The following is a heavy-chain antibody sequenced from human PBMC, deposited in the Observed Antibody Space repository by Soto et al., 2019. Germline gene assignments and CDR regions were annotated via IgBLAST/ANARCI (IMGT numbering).Heavy chain of an antibody. CDR1: GYTFTSYH. CDR3: ARDTPPTDY. Sequence: QVQLVQSGAEVKKPGDSMKVSCKTSGYTFTSYHISWVRQAPGQGLEWMGWISAYNTNTNYAQKFQGRVTMTTDTLTSTAYMELRSLRSDDTAVYYCARDTPPTDYWGQGTLVTVSS. V-gene: IGHV1-18*01. CDR2: ISAYNTNT. J-gene: IGHJ4*02.